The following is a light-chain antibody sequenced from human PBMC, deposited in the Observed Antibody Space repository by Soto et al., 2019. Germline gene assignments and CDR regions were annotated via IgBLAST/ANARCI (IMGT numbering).Light chain of an antibody. CDR3: CSYADSYTFV. V-gene: IGLV2-11*01. Sequence: QSALTQPRSVSGSPGQSVTISCTGTSSDVGGYNYVSWYQHHPGKAPKLMIYDVSTRPSGVPDRFSGSKSGNTASLTISGLQAEDEADYYCCSYADSYTFVFGGGTKVTVL. CDR1: SSDVGGYNY. J-gene: IGLJ2*01. CDR2: DVS.